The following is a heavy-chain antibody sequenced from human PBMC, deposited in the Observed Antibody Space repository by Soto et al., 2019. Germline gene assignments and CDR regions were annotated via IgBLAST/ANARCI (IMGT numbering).Heavy chain of an antibody. D-gene: IGHD4-4*01. Sequence: QITLKESGPSLLKPTQTLTLTCTFSGFSLSTGPAGVGWIRQPPGKALEWLALIYWDDDRRYSPSLKSRLTITKDTSKDQVVLTMTDMDPVDTGTYYCVHTRGGCNSAWFDAWGQGTLVTVSS. V-gene: IGHV2-5*02. CDR3: VHTRGGCNSAWFDA. CDR2: IYWDDDR. CDR1: GFSLSTGPAG. J-gene: IGHJ5*02.